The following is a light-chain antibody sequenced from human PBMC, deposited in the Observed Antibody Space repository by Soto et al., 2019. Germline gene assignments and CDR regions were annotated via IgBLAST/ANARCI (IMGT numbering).Light chain of an antibody. CDR2: AAS. J-gene: IGKJ1*01. V-gene: IGKV1-39*01. CDR3: QQNYRATPWT. Sequence: DIQMTQSPSSLSASVGDRITITCRASQSISRYLNWYQHKPGKAPKLLINAASSLERGVPSRFSGGGSGTDFTLNISSLQPDDFATYYCQQNYRATPWTFCQGTKVDIK. CDR1: QSISRY.